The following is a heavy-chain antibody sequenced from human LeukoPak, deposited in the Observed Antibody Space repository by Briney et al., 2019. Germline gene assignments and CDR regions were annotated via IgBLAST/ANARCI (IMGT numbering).Heavy chain of an antibody. J-gene: IGHJ5*02. CDR1: GYTFTGYY. CDR3: ARFGDYYDSSGEGNWFDP. D-gene: IGHD3-22*01. Sequence: ASVKVSCKASGYTFTGYYMHWVRQAPGQGLEWMGWINPNSGGTNYAQKFQGRVTMTRDTSISTAYMELSRLRSDDTAVYYCARFGDYYDSSGEGNWFDPWGQGTLVTVSS. CDR2: INPNSGGT. V-gene: IGHV1-2*02.